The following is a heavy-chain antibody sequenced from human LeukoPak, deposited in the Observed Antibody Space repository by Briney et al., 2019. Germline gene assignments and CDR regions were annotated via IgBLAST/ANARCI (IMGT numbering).Heavy chain of an antibody. V-gene: IGHV4-59*01. CDR1: GGSISGYY. D-gene: IGHD5-12*01. J-gene: IGHJ4*02. CDR3: ATDKGYHYY. CDR2: VYNSGNS. Sequence: SETLSLTCSVSGGSISGYYWSWIRQAPGKGLEWIAYVYNSGNSNYNPSLKSRVTISGDTSKNQVSLNLGSVTAADTAVYYCATDKGYHYYWGQGTLVTVSS.